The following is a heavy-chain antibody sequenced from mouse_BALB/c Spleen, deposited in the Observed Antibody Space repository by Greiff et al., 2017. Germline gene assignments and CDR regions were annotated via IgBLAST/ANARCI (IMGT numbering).Heavy chain of an antibody. CDR2: IWSGGST. J-gene: IGHJ3*01. Sequence: QVQLQQSGPGLVQPSQSLSITCTVSGFSLTSYGVHWVRQSPGKGLEWLGVIWSGGSTDYNAAFISRLSISKDNSKSQVFFKMNSLQANDTAIYYCASAYYRYEWFAYWGQGTLVTVSA. D-gene: IGHD2-14*01. CDR1: GFSLTSYG. V-gene: IGHV2-2*02. CDR3: ASAYYRYEWFAY.